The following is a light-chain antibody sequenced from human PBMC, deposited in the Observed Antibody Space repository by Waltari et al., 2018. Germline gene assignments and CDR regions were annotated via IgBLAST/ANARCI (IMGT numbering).Light chain of an antibody. CDR2: AAS. J-gene: IGKJ2*01. CDR1: QDITNY. CDR3: QHYDRLPYT. V-gene: IGKV1-33*01. Sequence: DIQMTQSPSSLTASVVDRVTITCQASQDITNYLNWYQQKPGKAPKLLINAASNLEAGVPSRFSGSGSGTDFTLTISSLQAEDVATYYCQHYDRLPYTFGQGTSLQIK.